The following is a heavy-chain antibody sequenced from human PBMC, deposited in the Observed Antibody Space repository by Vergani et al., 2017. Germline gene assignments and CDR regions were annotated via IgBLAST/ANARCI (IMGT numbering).Heavy chain of an antibody. CDR3: ARPGDSSCWYGYFAE. Sequence: QLQLQESGPGLVKPSETLSLTCTVSGGSISSSSYYWGWIRQPPGKGLEWIGSIYYSGSTYYNPSLKSRVTISVDTSKNQFSLKLSSVTDADTAVYYCARPGDSSCWYGYFAEWSQGTLVT. J-gene: IGHJ4*02. CDR2: IYYSGST. D-gene: IGHD6-19*01. V-gene: IGHV4-39*01. CDR1: GGSISSSSYY.